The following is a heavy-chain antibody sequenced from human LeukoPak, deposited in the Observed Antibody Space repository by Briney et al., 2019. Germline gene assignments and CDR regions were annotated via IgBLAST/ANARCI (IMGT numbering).Heavy chain of an antibody. D-gene: IGHD3-10*01. CDR3: ARDRSDYGSGSFDY. Sequence: GGSLRLSCADSGFTFSDYYMSWIRPAPGRSLERLSYLSSTGKTKYYADSVKGRVTICRDNAKNSVYLQMNSLRAEDTAVYYCARDRSDYGSGSFDYWGQGTLVTVSS. J-gene: IGHJ4*02. CDR2: LSSTGKTK. CDR1: GFTFSDYY. V-gene: IGHV3-11*01.